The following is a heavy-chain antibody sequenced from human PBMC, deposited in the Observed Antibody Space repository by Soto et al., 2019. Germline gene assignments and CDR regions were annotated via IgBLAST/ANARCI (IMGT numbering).Heavy chain of an antibody. D-gene: IGHD5-18*01. J-gene: IGHJ4*02. V-gene: IGHV3-11*01. CDR2: ISSSGSTI. Sequence: GESLKISCAASGFTFSDYYMSWIRQAPGKGLEWVSYISSSGSTIYYADSVKGRFTISRDNAKNSLYLQMNSLRAEDTAVYYCAGERGYSYGYREKPSGSWDWGQGTLVTVSS. CDR3: AGERGYSYGYREKPSGSWD. CDR1: GFTFSDYY.